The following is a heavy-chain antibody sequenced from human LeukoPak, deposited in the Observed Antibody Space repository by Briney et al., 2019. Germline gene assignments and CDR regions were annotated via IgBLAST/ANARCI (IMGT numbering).Heavy chain of an antibody. CDR2: IKQDGSEK. CDR3: ARDVGGGGYDTFDY. V-gene: IGHV3-7*01. CDR1: GFTFSTYN. Sequence: GGSLRLSCAAPGFTFSTYNMNWVRQAPGKGLEWVANIKQDGSEKYYVDSVKGRFIISRDNAKKSLYLQMNRLRAEDTAVYYCARDVGGGGYDTFDYWGQGTLVTVSS. J-gene: IGHJ4*02. D-gene: IGHD5-12*01.